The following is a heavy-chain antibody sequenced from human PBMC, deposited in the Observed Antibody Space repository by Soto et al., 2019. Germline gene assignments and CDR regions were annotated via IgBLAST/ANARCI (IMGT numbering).Heavy chain of an antibody. CDR3: ARVPDR. J-gene: IGHJ5*02. Sequence: SETLSLTCAVSGGSISSGGYSWSWIRQPPGKGLEWIGYIYHSGSTYYNPSLKSRVTISVDRSKNKFSLKLSSVTAADTAVYYCARVPDRWGQGTLVTVSS. V-gene: IGHV4-30-2*01. CDR1: GGSISSGGYS. CDR2: IYHSGST. D-gene: IGHD2-2*01.